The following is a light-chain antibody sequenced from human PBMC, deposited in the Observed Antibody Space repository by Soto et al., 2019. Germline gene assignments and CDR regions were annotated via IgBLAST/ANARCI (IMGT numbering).Light chain of an antibody. V-gene: IGKV1-5*03. Sequence: DIQMTQSPSTLSASVGDRVTIICRASQSISTWLAWYQQKPGKAPKLLIYKASTLENGVPSRFSGSGSGTEFTLTISSLQPDDVETDYCQQYKSYSPVTFGQGTKVEIK. CDR3: QQYKSYSPVT. CDR1: QSISTW. J-gene: IGKJ1*01. CDR2: KAS.